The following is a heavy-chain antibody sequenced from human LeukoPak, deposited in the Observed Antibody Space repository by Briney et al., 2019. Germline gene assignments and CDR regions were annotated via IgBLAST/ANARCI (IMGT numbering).Heavy chain of an antibody. Sequence: ASVKVSCKASGYTFTSYGISWVRQAPGQGLEWMGWISAYNGNTNYAQKLQGRVTMTTDTSTSTAYMELRSLRSDDTAVYYCARDPGYSSGWYSNWLDPWGQGTLVTVSS. CDR1: GYTFTSYG. V-gene: IGHV1-18*01. J-gene: IGHJ5*02. D-gene: IGHD6-19*01. CDR3: ARDPGYSSGWYSNWLDP. CDR2: ISAYNGNT.